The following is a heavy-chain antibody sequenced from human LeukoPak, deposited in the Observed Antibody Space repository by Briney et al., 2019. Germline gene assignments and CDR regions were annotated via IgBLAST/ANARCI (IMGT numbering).Heavy chain of an antibody. D-gene: IGHD1-7*01. J-gene: IGHJ4*02. CDR3: ARGHITGTTFYY. CDR2: INHSGST. V-gene: IGHV4-34*01. Sequence: GSLRLSCAASGFTFSSYSMTWVRQPPGKGLEWIGEINHSGSTNYNPSLKSRVTISVDTSKNQFSLKLSSVTAADTAVYYCARGHITGTTFYYWGQGTLVTVSS. CDR1: GFTFSSYS.